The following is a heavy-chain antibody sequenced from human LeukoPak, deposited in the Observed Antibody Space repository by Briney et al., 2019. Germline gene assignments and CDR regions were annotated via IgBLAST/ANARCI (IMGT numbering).Heavy chain of an antibody. J-gene: IGHJ3*01. D-gene: IGHD5-12*01. V-gene: IGHV1-2*06. CDR2: INPNRGDT. CDR1: GYTFTAYY. CDR3: ARVDSGHDYGPS. Sequence: ASVKVSCKASGYTFTAYYMHWVRQVPGQGLEWMGRINPNRGDTDYAQKFQGRVIMTRDTSISTAYMEVSRLRSDDTAVYYCARVDSGHDYGPSWGQGTTVTVSS.